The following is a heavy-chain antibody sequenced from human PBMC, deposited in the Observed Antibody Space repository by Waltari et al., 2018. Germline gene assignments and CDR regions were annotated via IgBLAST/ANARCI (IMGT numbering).Heavy chain of an antibody. V-gene: IGHV4-39*07. J-gene: IGHJ3*02. D-gene: IGHD3-10*01. CDR1: GVSISSSSNY. CDR3: ARVSMVQGNAFDI. Sequence: QLQLQESGPGLVKPSETLSLTCTFSGVSISSSSNYWGWIRQPPGKGLEWIGSIYYSGSTDYNPSLKSRVTIPVDTSKNQFSLKLSSVTAADTAVYYCARVSMVQGNAFDIWGQGTMVTVSS. CDR2: IYYSGST.